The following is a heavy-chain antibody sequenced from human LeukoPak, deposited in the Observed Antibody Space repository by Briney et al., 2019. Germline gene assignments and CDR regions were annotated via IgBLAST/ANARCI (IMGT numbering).Heavy chain of an antibody. J-gene: IGHJ6*02. V-gene: IGHV3-30*18. D-gene: IGHD5-18*01. CDR3: AKDLGDTAMARRSYGMDV. CDR1: GFTFSSYG. Sequence: GGSLRLSCAASGFTFSSYGMHWVRQAPGKGLEWVAVISYDGSNKYYAASVKGRFTISRDNSKNTLYLQMNSLRAEDTAVYYCAKDLGDTAMARRSYGMDVWGQGTTVTVSS. CDR2: ISYDGSNK.